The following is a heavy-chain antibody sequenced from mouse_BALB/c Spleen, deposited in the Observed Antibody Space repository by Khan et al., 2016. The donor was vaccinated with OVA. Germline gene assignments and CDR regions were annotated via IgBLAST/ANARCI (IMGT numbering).Heavy chain of an antibody. Sequence: QIQLVQSGAELAKPGASVKMSCKASGYTFTSYWMHWIKQRPGQGLEWIGYINPTSGYTDYNQKFKDKATLTADKSSSTAYMQLSSLTSDDSAVYYCARDIIDYWGQGTALTVSS. D-gene: IGHD1-3*01. CDR1: GYTFTSYW. CDR2: INPTSGYT. J-gene: IGHJ2*01. V-gene: IGHV1-7*01. CDR3: ARDIIDY.